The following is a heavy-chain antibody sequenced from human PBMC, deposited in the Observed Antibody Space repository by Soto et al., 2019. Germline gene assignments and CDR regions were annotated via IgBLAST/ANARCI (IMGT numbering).Heavy chain of an antibody. CDR2: ISYDGSNK. D-gene: IGHD3-22*01. CDR1: GFTFSSYA. V-gene: IGHV3-30-3*01. CDR3: ARSVHYYDSSGYADYYFDY. Sequence: QVQLVESGGGVVQPGRSLRLSCAASGFTFSSYAMHWVRQAPGKGLEWVAVISYDGSNKYYADSVKGRFTISRDNSKNTLYLQMNRLRAEDTAVYYCARSVHYYDSSGYADYYFDYWGQGTLVTVSS. J-gene: IGHJ4*02.